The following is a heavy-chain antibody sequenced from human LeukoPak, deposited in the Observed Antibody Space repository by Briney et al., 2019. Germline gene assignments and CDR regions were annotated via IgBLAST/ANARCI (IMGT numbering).Heavy chain of an antibody. D-gene: IGHD3-3*01. CDR1: GFTFSSYS. CDR3: ARHRASGYSSYYYYGMDV. V-gene: IGHV3-21*01. J-gene: IGHJ6*02. CDR2: ISSSSSYI. Sequence: GGSLRPSCAASGFTFSSYSMNWVRQAPGKGLEWVSSISSSSSYIYYADSVKGRFTISRDNAKNSLYLQMHSLRAEDTAVYYCARHRASGYSSYYYYGMDVWGQGTTVTVSS.